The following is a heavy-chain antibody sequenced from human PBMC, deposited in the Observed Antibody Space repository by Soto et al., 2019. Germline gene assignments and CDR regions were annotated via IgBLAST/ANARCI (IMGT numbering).Heavy chain of an antibody. V-gene: IGHV1-69*13. CDR2: IIPIFGTA. Sequence: SVKVSFKASGGTFSSYAISWVRQAPGQGLEWMGGIIPIFGTADYAQKFQGRVTITADESTSTAYMELSSLGSEDTAVYYCARGITGTVSYYYGMDVWGQGTTVTVSS. CDR3: ARGITGTVSYYYGMDV. D-gene: IGHD1-20*01. J-gene: IGHJ6*02. CDR1: GGTFSSYA.